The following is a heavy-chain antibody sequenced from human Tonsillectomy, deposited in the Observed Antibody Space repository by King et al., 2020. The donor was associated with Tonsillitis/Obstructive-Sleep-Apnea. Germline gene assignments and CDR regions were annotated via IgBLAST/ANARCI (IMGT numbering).Heavy chain of an antibody. CDR1: GFTFSSYG. V-gene: IGHV3-33*01. D-gene: IGHD6-19*01. CDR2: IWSDGSNT. J-gene: IGHJ4*02. Sequence: VQLVESGGGVVQPGRSLRLSCAASGFTFSSYGRHWVRQAPGEGLEGVAVIWSDGSNTYYADSIRGRFTISISNSKNTRYLQSNSLRAEERAVYYCARGGAVASLLYFYDWGQRTLVTASP. CDR3: ARGGAVASLLYFYD.